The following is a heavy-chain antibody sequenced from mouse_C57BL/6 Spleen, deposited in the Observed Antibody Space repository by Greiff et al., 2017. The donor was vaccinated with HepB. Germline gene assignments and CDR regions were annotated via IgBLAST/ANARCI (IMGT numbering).Heavy chain of an antibody. D-gene: IGHD1-1*01. J-gene: IGHJ3*01. CDR2: IGPGSGST. Sequence: VQLQQSGAELVKPGASVKISCKASGYTFTDYYINWVKQRPGQGLEWIGKIGPGSGSTYYNEKFKGKATLTADKSSSTAYMQLSSLTSEDSAVYVCAREGYYGSSYTWFAYWGQGTLVTVSA. V-gene: IGHV1-77*01. CDR3: AREGYYGSSYTWFAY. CDR1: GYTFTDYY.